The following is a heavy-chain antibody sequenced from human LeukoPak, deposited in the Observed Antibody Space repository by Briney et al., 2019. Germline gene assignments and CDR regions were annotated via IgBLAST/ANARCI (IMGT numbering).Heavy chain of an antibody. CDR1: GFTFSSYW. Sequence: GGSLRLSCAASGFTFSSYWTNWVRQAPGKGLEWVANIKQDGNEKHYEDSVKGRFSISRDNAKNSLYLQMDSPRAEDTAVYYCAKEGAYPIITYDSWGQGALVTVSS. J-gene: IGHJ5*01. V-gene: IGHV3-7*01. CDR3: AKEGAYPIITYDS. CDR2: IKQDGNEK. D-gene: IGHD3-10*01.